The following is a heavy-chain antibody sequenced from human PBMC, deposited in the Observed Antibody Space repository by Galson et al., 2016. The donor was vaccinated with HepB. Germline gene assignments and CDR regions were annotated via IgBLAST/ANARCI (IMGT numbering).Heavy chain of an antibody. Sequence: SLRLSCAASGFTFSSYGMHWVRQAPGKGLGWVAVISFDGNNKFYGDSVKGRFTISRDASTNTLFLQMDSLRLEDTAVYYCAKAGQFDYFASHWGQGTLVTISS. CDR2: ISFDGNNK. J-gene: IGHJ4*02. CDR1: GFTFSSYG. CDR3: AKAGQFDYFASH. V-gene: IGHV3-30*18. D-gene: IGHD3-10*01.